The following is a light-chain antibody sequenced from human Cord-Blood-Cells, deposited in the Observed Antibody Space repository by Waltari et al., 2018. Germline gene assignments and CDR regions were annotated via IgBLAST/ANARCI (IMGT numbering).Light chain of an antibody. CDR2: DVS. Sequence: QSALTQPASVSGSPGQSITISCTGTSSDVGGYNYVSWYQQHPGKAPKLMIYDVSNLPSGVSNRFSGSKSGNTASLTISGLQAEDEADYYCSSYTSSSTPRVFGTGTKVTVL. CDR1: SSDVGGYNY. CDR3: SSYTSSSTPRV. V-gene: IGLV2-14*01. J-gene: IGLJ1*01.